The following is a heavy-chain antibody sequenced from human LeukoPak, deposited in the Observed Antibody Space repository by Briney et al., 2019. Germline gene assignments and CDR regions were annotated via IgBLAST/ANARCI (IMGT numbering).Heavy chain of an antibody. D-gene: IGHD4-23*01. CDR3: ARDRPTTVVRNPFDY. CDR2: IYYSGST. CDR1: GGSISSYY. V-gene: IGHV4-59*12. J-gene: IGHJ4*02. Sequence: PSETLSLTCTVSGGSISSYYWSWIRQPPGKGLEWIGYIYYSGSTNYNPSLKSRVTISVDTSKNQFSLKLSSVTAADTAVYYCARDRPTTVVRNPFDYWGQGTLVTVSS.